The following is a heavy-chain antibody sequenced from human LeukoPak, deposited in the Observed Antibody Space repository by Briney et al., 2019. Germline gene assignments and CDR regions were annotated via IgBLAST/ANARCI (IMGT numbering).Heavy chain of an antibody. CDR3: SRDVTGDGLVNLDY. V-gene: IGHV1-2*02. D-gene: IGHD7-27*01. J-gene: IGHJ4*02. Sequence: ASVKVSCKASGYTFTGYNILWMRQAPGQGLEWMGWINPKSGVTEYRQKFQGRVTVTRDTSISTAYMELTRLTSDDTAVYYCSRDVTGDGLVNLDYWGLGTLVTVSS. CDR2: INPKSGVT. CDR1: GYTFTGYN.